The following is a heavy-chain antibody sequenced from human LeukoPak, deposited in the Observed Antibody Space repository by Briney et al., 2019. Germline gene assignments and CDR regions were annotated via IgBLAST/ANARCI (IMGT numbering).Heavy chain of an antibody. J-gene: IGHJ5*02. Sequence: ASETLSLTCAVSGGSIISSNWWSGVRQPPGKGREWIGEIYHMVVTNSNPTLKSRGTISVDKSKNQFSLKLSSVTAADTAVYYCASSQTPRAVATTNWFDPWGQGTLVTVSS. D-gene: IGHD5-12*01. CDR1: GGSIISSNW. V-gene: IGHV4-4*02. CDR2: IYHMVVT. CDR3: ASSQTPRAVATTNWFDP.